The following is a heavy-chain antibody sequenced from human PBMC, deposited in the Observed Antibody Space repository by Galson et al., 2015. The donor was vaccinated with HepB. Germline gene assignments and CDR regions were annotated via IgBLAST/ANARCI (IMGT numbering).Heavy chain of an antibody. CDR3: AKGTTVGFYFDY. J-gene: IGHJ4*02. CDR2: IIPVFGTP. V-gene: IGHV1-69*13. CDR1: GVTFSKNA. Sequence: SVKVSCKASGVTFSKNAFSWVRQAPGQGLEWMGSIIPVFGTPHYAQKVRGRLTITADESTSTTYMELSSLRSDDTAVYYCAKGTTVGFYFDYWGQGALVTVSS. D-gene: IGHD4-11*01.